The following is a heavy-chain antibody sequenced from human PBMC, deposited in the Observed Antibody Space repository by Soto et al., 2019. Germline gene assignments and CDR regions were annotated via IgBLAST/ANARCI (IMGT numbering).Heavy chain of an antibody. D-gene: IGHD3-10*01. Sequence: QVQLVQSGAEVKKPGSSVKVSCKASGGTFSSYTISWVRQAPGQGLEWMGRIIPILGIANYAQKFQGRVTITEDKSTSTAYMELSSLRSEDTAVYYCARGGSGSYYYYYYGMDVWGQGTTVTVSS. CDR2: IIPILGIA. CDR3: ARGGSGSYYYYYYGMDV. CDR1: GGTFSSYT. J-gene: IGHJ6*02. V-gene: IGHV1-69*02.